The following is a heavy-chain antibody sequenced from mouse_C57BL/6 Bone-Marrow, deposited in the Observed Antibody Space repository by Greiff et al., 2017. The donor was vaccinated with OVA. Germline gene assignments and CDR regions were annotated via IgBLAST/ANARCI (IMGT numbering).Heavy chain of an antibody. J-gene: IGHJ3*01. D-gene: IGHD1-1*01. CDR1: GYTFTSYW. V-gene: IGHV1-55*01. CDR2: IYPGSGST. CDR3: ARKKDYEGFDY. Sequence: QVQLLQPGAELVKPGASVKMSCKASGYTFTSYWITWVKQRPGQGLEWIGVIYPGSGSTNYNEKFKSKATLTVDTSSSTANMQLSSLPSEASAVSFSARKKDYEGFDYWGQGTLVTVSA.